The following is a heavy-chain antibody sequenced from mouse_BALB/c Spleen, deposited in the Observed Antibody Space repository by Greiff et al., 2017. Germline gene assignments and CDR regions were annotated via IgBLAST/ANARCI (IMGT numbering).Heavy chain of an antibody. CDR3: ASPYDGYPAWFAY. Sequence: EVKLVESGPSLVKPSQTLSLTCSVTGDSITSGYWNWIRKFPGNKLEYMGYISYSGSTYYNPSLKSRISITRDTSKNQYYLQLNSVTTEDTATYYCASPYDGYPAWFAYWGQGTLVTVSA. V-gene: IGHV3-8*02. CDR2: ISYSGST. D-gene: IGHD2-3*01. J-gene: IGHJ3*01. CDR1: GDSITSGY.